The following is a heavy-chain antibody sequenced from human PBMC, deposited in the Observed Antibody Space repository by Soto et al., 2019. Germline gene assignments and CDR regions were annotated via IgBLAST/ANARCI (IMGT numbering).Heavy chain of an antibody. V-gene: IGHV2-5*02. Sequence: QITLKESGPTLVKPTQTLTLTCTFSGFSLSTSGVGVGWIRQPPGKALEWLALIYWDDVQRYSPSLKSRLSITNDTAKNQVVLTRTNMDPVDTATYYCAHRRIVGTSNWFDPWGQGTLVTVSS. J-gene: IGHJ5*02. CDR1: GFSLSTSGVG. D-gene: IGHD2-21*01. CDR2: IYWDDVQ. CDR3: AHRRIVGTSNWFDP.